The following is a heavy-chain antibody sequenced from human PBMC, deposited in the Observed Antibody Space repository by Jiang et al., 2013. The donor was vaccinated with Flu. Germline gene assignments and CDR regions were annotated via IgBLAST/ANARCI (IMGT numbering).Heavy chain of an antibody. Sequence: VQLVESGTEVKKPGASVKVSCKASGYTFTSYYIHWVRQAPGQGLEWMGVLNPSGGSTSYAQRFQGRVTMTRDTSTSTVYMELSSLRSEDTAVYYCARDVGYCSGGSCSGMDVWGQGTTVTV. CDR3: ARDVGYCSGGSCSGMDV. D-gene: IGHD2-15*01. CDR2: LNPSGGST. V-gene: IGHV1-46*01. CDR1: GYTFTSYY. J-gene: IGHJ6*02.